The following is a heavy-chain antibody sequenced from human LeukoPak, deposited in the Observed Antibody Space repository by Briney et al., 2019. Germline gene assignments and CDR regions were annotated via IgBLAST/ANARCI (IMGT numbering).Heavy chain of an antibody. CDR3: ASGRGYSSAALDY. V-gene: IGHV3-23*01. CDR2: ISGSGGST. CDR1: GFTFSSYA. D-gene: IGHD6-19*01. Sequence: GGSLRLSCAASGFTFSSYAMSWVRQAPGKGLEWVSTISGSGGSTYYADSVKGRFTISRDNSKNTLYLQMNSLRAEDTAVYYCASGRGYSSAALDYWGQGTLVTVSS. J-gene: IGHJ4*02.